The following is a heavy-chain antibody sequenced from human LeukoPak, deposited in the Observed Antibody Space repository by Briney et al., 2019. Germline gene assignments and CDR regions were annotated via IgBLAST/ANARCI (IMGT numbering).Heavy chain of an antibody. J-gene: IGHJ4*02. CDR2: INPSGGST. V-gene: IGHV1-46*01. Sequence: ASVKVSCKASGYTFTSCYMHWVRQAPGQGLEWMGIINPSGGSTSYAQKFQGRVTMTRDMSTSTVYMELSSLRSEDTAVYYCAREGYSYGCPDWGQGTLVTVSS. CDR1: GYTFTSCY. CDR3: AREGYSYGCPD. D-gene: IGHD5-18*01.